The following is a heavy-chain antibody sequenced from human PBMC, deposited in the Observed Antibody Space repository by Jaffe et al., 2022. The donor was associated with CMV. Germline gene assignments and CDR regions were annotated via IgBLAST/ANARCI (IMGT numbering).Heavy chain of an antibody. D-gene: IGHD3-16*01. J-gene: IGHJ1*01. CDR1: GFTVSSNY. CDR3: ARPPGGDGYNGYFQH. Sequence: EVQLVETGGGLIQPGGSLRLSCAASGFTVSSNYMSWVRQAPGKGLEWVSVIYSGGSTYYADSVKGRFTISRDNSKNTLYLQMNSLRAEDTAVYYCARPPGGDGYNGYFQHWGQGTLVTVSS. CDR2: IYSGGST. V-gene: IGHV3-53*02.